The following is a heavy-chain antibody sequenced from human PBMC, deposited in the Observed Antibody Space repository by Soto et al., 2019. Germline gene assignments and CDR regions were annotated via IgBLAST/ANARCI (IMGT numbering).Heavy chain of an antibody. D-gene: IGHD2-2*03. V-gene: IGHV3-48*02. CDR2: ISSSSSTI. CDR1: GFTFSSYA. J-gene: IGHJ6*02. CDR3: ARDGYCVSTTCYFLPDV. Sequence: GGSLRLSCAASGFTFSSYAMHWVRQAPGKGLEWVAYISSSSSTIYYADSVKGRFTISRDNAKNSLYLQMNSLRDEDTAVYYCARDGYCVSTTCYFLPDVWGPGTTVTVSS.